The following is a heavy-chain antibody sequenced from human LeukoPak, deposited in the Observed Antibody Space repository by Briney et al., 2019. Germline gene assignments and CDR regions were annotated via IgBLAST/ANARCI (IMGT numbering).Heavy chain of an antibody. CDR3: ARDGMGSGYDFDY. V-gene: IGHV3-21*01. CDR2: ITSSSSST. Sequence: GGSLRLSCAASGFTFSTYTMNWVRQAPGKGLEWVSSITSSSSSTYHADSVKARFTISRDNAKNSLYLQMNSLRVEGTAVYYCARDGMGSGYDFDYWGQGTLVTVSS. J-gene: IGHJ4*02. D-gene: IGHD5-12*01. CDR1: GFTFSTYT.